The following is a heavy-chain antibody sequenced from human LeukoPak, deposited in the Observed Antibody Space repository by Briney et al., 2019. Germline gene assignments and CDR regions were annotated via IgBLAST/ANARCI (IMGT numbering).Heavy chain of an antibody. Sequence: SGPTLGKPSGTLSLTCGVSGGSISNTNWWTWVRQPPGKGPEWVGEVNLQGSTNYNPSLKSRVAISVDKSENHISLKLTSVTAADTAVYYCARGGWYPESFQHWGQGALVTVSS. J-gene: IGHJ1*01. CDR2: VNLQGST. D-gene: IGHD6-19*01. V-gene: IGHV4-4*02. CDR1: GGSISNTNW. CDR3: ARGGWYPESFQH.